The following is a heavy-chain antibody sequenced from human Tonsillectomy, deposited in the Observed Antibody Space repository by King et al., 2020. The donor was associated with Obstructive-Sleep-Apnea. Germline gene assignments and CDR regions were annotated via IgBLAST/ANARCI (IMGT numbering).Heavy chain of an antibody. V-gene: IGHV3-30*02. CDR1: GFTFSSYD. Sequence: HVQLVESGGGVVQPGGSLRLSCAASGFTFSSYDMHWVRQAPGKGLEWVAFIKFDGSDKFYVDSVKGRFTISRDNSENTLYLQMKSLRTEDTAVYYCAKEGSSSGYYSVFGGFDIWGQGTMVTVSS. CDR3: AKEGSSSGYYSVFGGFDI. J-gene: IGHJ3*02. D-gene: IGHD5-12*01. CDR2: IKFDGSDK.